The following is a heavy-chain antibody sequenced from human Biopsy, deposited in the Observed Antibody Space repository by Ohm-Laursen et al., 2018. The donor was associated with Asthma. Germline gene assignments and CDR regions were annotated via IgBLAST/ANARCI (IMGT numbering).Heavy chain of an antibody. CDR1: GFTFSSYG. J-gene: IGHJ1*01. D-gene: IGHD3-3*02. V-gene: IGHV3-30*03. CDR3: ARTFHFWSPYHAEHYQL. Sequence: RSLRLSCSASGFTFSSYGMYWVRQAPGKGLEWVAVISYDGSNKYYADSVKGRFTISRDNSKNTLYLQMNSLRDEDTAVYYCARTFHFWSPYHAEHYQLWGQGTLVTVSS. CDR2: ISYDGSNK.